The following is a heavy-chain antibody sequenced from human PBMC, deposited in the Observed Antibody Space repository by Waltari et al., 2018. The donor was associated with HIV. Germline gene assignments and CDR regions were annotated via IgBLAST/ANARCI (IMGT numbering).Heavy chain of an antibody. V-gene: IGHV3-30*02. CDR1: GFTFSSYG. D-gene: IGHD1-1*01. J-gene: IGHJ4*02. Sequence: VQPGGSLRLSCAVSGFTFSSYGMHWVRQAPGKGLEWMSFITYDGSNKYYADSVKGRFTISRDSSKNTLYLQMNGLRSEDTAVYYCAKDGYTPTYFDYWGQGTLVTVSS. CDR2: ITYDGSNK. CDR3: AKDGYTPTYFDY.